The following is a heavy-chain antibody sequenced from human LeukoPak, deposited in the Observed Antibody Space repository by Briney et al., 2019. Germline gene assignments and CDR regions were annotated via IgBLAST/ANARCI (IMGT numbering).Heavy chain of an antibody. CDR1: GFIVRDFW. V-gene: IGHV3-7*01. Sequence: GGSLRLSCAASGFIVRDFWMAWVRPAPGKGLEWVAHIKEDRTADYYVDSVKGRFTISKDDGKNSLHLQMNSLRVEDTAVYYCVRGGWELDYWGQGTLVTVSS. CDR3: VRGGWELDY. J-gene: IGHJ4*02. CDR2: IKEDRTAD. D-gene: IGHD4-23*01.